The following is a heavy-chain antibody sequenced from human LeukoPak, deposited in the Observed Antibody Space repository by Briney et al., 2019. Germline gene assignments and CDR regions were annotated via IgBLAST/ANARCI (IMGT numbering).Heavy chain of an antibody. CDR1: GFTLSNYD. J-gene: IGHJ5*02. Sequence: PGGSLRLFCAASGFTLSNYDMNWVRQAPGKGLEWVSSISTSSRYIYYKDSVRGRFTISGDDAKNSLYLEMNSLRAEDTAVYYCARADCSSSTCYLRRSWFDPWGQGTLVTVSS. CDR2: ISTSSRYI. CDR3: ARADCSSSTCYLRRSWFDP. V-gene: IGHV3-21*01. D-gene: IGHD2-2*01.